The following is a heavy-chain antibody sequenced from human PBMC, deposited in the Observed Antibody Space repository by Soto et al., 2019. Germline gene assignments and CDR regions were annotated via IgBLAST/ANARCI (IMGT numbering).Heavy chain of an antibody. CDR3: ARDQRWERLQGTYYFDY. D-gene: IGHD1-26*01. V-gene: IGHV3-33*01. CDR2: IWYDGSNK. CDR1: GFTFSSYG. J-gene: IGHJ4*02. Sequence: GGSLRLSCAASGFTFSSYGMHWVRQAPGKGLEWVAVIWYDGSNKYYADSVKGRFTISRDNSKNTLYLQMNSLRAEDTAVDYCARDQRWERLQGTYYFDYWGQGTLVTVSS.